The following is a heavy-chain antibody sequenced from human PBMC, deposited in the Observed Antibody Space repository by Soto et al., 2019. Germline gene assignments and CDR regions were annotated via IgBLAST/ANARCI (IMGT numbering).Heavy chain of an antibody. CDR1: GGSFSGYY. J-gene: IGHJ4*02. Sequence: QVQLQQWGAGLLKPSETLSLTCAVYGGSFSGYYWSWIRXPXGKGLEWIGEINHSGSTNYNPSLKSRVTISVDTSKNQFSLKLSSVTAADTAVYYCARGRGRRVDYWGQGTLVTVSS. CDR2: INHSGST. CDR3: ARGRGRRVDY. V-gene: IGHV4-34*01. D-gene: IGHD3-10*01.